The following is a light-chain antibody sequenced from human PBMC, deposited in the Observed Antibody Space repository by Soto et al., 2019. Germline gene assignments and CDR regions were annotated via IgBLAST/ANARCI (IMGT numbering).Light chain of an antibody. Sequence: DIQMTQSPSSLSASVGDRVTITCRASQGIKNGLAWYQQKPGKAPNLLIYAASTLQSGVPSRFSGSGSGTEFTLTISSLQPEDFATYYCQQDYSYPLTFGGGTKVEIK. CDR2: AAS. J-gene: IGKJ4*02. CDR1: QGIKNG. V-gene: IGKV1-17*01. CDR3: QQDYSYPLT.